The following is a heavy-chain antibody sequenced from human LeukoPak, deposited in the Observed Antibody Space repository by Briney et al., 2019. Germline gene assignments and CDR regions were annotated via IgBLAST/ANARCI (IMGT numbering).Heavy chain of an antibody. V-gene: IGHV5-51*01. CDR1: GYSYPTYW. J-gene: IGHJ4*01. CDR3: ARAGGPYSNSDY. CDR2: IYPGDSDT. Sequence: GESLKISCKGSGYSYPTYWIGWVRQMPGRGLKWMGIIYPGDSDTRYSPSFQDQVTISADKSISTAYLQWSSLKASDTAMYYCARAGGPYSNSDYWGQGTLVTVSS. D-gene: IGHD6-13*01.